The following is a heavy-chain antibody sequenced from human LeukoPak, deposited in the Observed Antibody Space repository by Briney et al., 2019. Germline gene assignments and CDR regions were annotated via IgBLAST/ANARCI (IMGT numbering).Heavy chain of an antibody. D-gene: IGHD5-18*01. CDR3: ARGRGYSYGVYNWFDP. Sequence: GGSLRLSCAASGFTFDDYGMSWVRQAPGKGLEWVSGINWNGGSTGYADSVKGRFTISRDNAKNSLYLQMNSLRAEDTALYHCARGRGYSYGVYNWFDPWGQGTLVTVSS. CDR2: INWNGGST. J-gene: IGHJ5*02. V-gene: IGHV3-20*01. CDR1: GFTFDDYG.